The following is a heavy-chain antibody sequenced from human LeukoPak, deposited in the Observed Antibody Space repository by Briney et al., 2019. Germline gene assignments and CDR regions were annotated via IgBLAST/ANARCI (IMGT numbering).Heavy chain of an antibody. V-gene: IGHV3-7*01. Sequence: GGSLRLSCAASGFTFSRYWMSWVRQAPGKGLEWVANINEDGSEKIYVDFVKGRFTISRDNAKNSLYLQMNSLRGEDRAVYYCARQRYMDVWGKGTTVTVFS. CDR3: ARQRYMDV. CDR2: INEDGSEK. CDR1: GFTFSRYW. J-gene: IGHJ6*03.